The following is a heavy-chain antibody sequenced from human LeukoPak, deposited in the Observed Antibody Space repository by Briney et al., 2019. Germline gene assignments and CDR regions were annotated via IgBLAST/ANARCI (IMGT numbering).Heavy chain of an antibody. V-gene: IGHV5-51*01. Sequence: PGESLKISCKGSGYSFTSYWIGWVRQMPGKGLEWMGIIYPGDSDTRYSPSFQGQVTISADQSISTAYLQWSSLKASDTAMYYCARTSGSYLYYYYYMDVWGKGTTVTVSS. D-gene: IGHD1-26*01. CDR1: GYSFTSYW. CDR2: IYPGDSDT. J-gene: IGHJ6*03. CDR3: ARTSGSYLYYYYYMDV.